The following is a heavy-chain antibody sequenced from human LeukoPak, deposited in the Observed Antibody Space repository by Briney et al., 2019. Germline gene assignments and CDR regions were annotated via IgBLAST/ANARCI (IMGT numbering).Heavy chain of an antibody. D-gene: IGHD6-19*01. CDR2: ISWDGGST. Sequence: GGSLRLSCAASGFTFDDYTMHWVRQAPGKGLEWVSLISWDGGSTYYADSVKGRFTISRDNAKNSLYLQMNSLRAEDTAVNYCARMAGYSSGWLYFDYWGQGTLVTVSS. CDR3: ARMAGYSSGWLYFDY. CDR1: GFTFDDYT. J-gene: IGHJ4*02. V-gene: IGHV3-43*01.